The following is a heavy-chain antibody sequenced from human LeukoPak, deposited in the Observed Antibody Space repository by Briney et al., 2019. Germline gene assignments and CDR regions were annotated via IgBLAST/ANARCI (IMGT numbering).Heavy chain of an antibody. CDR3: ARDRRDYYDSSGPPEDWFDP. CDR1: GYTFTDYC. J-gene: IGHJ5*02. D-gene: IGHD3-22*01. Sequence: ASVKVSCKASGYTFTDYCMHWVRQAPGQGLEWMGWINPNSGGTNYAQNFQGRVTMTRDTSISTAYMELSRLRSDDTAVYYCARDRRDYYDSSGPPEDWFDPWGQGTLVTVSS. CDR2: INPNSGGT. V-gene: IGHV1-2*02.